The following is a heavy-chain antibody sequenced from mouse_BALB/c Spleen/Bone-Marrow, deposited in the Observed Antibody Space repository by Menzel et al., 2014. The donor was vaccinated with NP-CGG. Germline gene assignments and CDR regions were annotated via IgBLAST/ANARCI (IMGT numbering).Heavy chain of an antibody. CDR1: GHTFTSYY. CDR2: INPSNGCT. J-gene: IGHJ2*01. V-gene: IGHV1S81*02. D-gene: IGHD2-4*01. Sequence: QVQLQQSGAELVKPGASVKLSCKASGHTFTSYYMYWVKQRPGQGLEWTGEINPSNGCTNFNEKFKSKATLTVDKSSSTAYMQLSSLTSEDSAVYYCTRSTMITYFDYWGQGTTLTVSS. CDR3: TRSTMITYFDY.